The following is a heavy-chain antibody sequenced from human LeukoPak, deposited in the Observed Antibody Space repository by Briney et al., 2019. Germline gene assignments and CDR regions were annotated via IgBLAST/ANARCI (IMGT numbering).Heavy chain of an antibody. V-gene: IGHV1-69*04. Sequence: ASVKVSCKASGGTFSSYAISWVRQAPGPGLEWMGRIIPIFGIANYAQKFQGRVTITADKSTSTAYMELSSLRSEDTAVYYCARARGSGSYNGLDVWGQGTTVTVSS. CDR3: ARARGSGSYNGLDV. J-gene: IGHJ6*02. D-gene: IGHD3-10*01. CDR2: IIPIFGIA. CDR1: GGTFSSYA.